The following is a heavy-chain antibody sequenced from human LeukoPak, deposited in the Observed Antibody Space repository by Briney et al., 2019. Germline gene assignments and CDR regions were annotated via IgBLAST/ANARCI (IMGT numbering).Heavy chain of an antibody. CDR1: GFIFSNYW. CDR3: AKDSKIVGATFRSYHYMDV. CDR2: IRGSGDRT. V-gene: IGHV3-23*01. Sequence: GGSLRLSCATSGFIFSNYWMSWVRQAPGKGLEWVSAIRGSGDRTHYADSVKGRFTISRDNSKNTLYLQMNSLRAEDTAVYYCAKDSKIVGATFRSYHYMDVWGKGAAVTVSS. J-gene: IGHJ6*03. D-gene: IGHD1-26*01.